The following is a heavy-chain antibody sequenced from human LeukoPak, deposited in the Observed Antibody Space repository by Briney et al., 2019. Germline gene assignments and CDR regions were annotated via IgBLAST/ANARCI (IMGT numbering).Heavy chain of an antibody. CDR2: IRYDGSNK. Sequence: GGSLRLSCAASGFTFSIYDIHWVRQAPGKGLEWVAFIRYDGSNKDYADSVKGRFTISRDNSKNTVFLHMNSLRAEDTAVYYCARALSHCLDYWGQGTLVTVSS. D-gene: IGHD3-16*01. V-gene: IGHV3-30*02. CDR1: GFTFSIYD. J-gene: IGHJ4*02. CDR3: ARALSHCLDY.